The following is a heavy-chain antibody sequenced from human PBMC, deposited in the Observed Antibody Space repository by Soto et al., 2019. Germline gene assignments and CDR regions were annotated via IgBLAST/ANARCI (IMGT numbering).Heavy chain of an antibody. D-gene: IGHD1-26*01. V-gene: IGHV4-30-2*01. J-gene: IGHJ4*02. CDR3: ASDSLTVGATDY. CDR2: IYHSGST. Sequence: QLQLQESGSGLVKPSQTLSLTCAVSGGSISSGGYSWSWIRQPPGKGLEWIGYIYHSGSTYYNPTLKSRVTISVDRSKNQFSLKLSSVTAADTAVYYCASDSLTVGATDYWGQGTLVTVSS. CDR1: GGSISSGGYS.